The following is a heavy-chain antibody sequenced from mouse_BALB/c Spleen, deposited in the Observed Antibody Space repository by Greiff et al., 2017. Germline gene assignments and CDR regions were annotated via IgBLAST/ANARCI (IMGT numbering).Heavy chain of an antibody. D-gene: IGHD1-1*01. V-gene: IGHV5-17*02. J-gene: IGHJ3*01. CDR3: ARDYYGSSGFAY. CDR1: GFTFSSFG. CDR2: ISSGSSTI. Sequence: EVQGVESGGGLVQPGGSRKLSCAASGFTFSSFGMHWVRQAPEKGLEWVAYISSGSSTIYYADTVKGRFTISRDNPKNTLFLQMTSLRSEDTAMYYCARDYYGSSGFAYWGQGTLVTVSA.